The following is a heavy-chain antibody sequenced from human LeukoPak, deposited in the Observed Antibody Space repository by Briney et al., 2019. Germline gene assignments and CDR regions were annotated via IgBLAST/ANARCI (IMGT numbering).Heavy chain of an antibody. CDR3: ARDAFLTSNYYGSGTTLGLPHHFDY. Sequence: GASVKVSCKASGYTFTSYYMHWVRQAPGQGLEWMGIINPSGGSTSYAQKFQGRVTMTRDTSTSTVYMELSSLRSEDTAVYYCARDAFLTSNYYGSGTTLGLPHHFDYWGQGTLVTVSS. CDR2: INPSGGST. V-gene: IGHV1-46*01. J-gene: IGHJ4*02. CDR1: GYTFTSYY. D-gene: IGHD3-10*01.